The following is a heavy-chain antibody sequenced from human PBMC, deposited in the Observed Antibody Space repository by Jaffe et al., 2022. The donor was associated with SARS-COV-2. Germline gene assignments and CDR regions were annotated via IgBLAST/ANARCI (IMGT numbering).Heavy chain of an antibody. CDR1: GFTFSSSP. J-gene: IGHJ4*02. V-gene: IGHV3-64*01. D-gene: IGHD1-1*01. CDR3: AREGQPGTNDY. CDR2: ISGDGTTT. Sequence: EVQLVDSGGDLVRPGGSLRLSCAASGFTFSSSPMHWVRQAPGKGLEYVSAISGDGTTTYYANSVKGRFTISRDNSKNTLYLQMGSLRPDDTAVYYCAREGQPGTNDYWGQGTLVTVSS.